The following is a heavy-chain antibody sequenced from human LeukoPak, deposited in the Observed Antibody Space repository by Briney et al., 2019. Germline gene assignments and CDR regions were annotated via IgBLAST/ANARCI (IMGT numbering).Heavy chain of an antibody. Sequence: PGWSLRLSCAASGFTFSDYYMSWIRQAPGKGLEWVSYISSSGSTIYYADSVKGRFTISRDNAKNSLYLQMNSLRAEDTAVYYCARLAVGPTRAFDIWGHGTMVTVSS. D-gene: IGHD1-26*01. CDR1: GFTFSDYY. CDR2: ISSSGSTI. V-gene: IGHV3-11*01. CDR3: ARLAVGPTRAFDI. J-gene: IGHJ3*02.